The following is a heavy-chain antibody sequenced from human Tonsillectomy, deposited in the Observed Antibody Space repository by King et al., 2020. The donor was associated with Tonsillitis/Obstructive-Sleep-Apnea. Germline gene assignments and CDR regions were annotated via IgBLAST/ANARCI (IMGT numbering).Heavy chain of an antibody. CDR3: ASAHDYDSPSHFFDY. Sequence: QLVQSGAEVKRPGASVKVSCKASGYTFTRYNLHWVRQAPGQGLECMGVINPIGGGTGLTGYAQNFQGRVTITRDTSTSTIYMNLSSLRSDDTALYYCASAHDYDSPSHFFDYWGQGTLVIVSS. CDR2: INPIGGGTGLT. J-gene: IGHJ4*02. V-gene: IGHV1-46*01. CDR1: GYTFTRYN. D-gene: IGHD3-22*01.